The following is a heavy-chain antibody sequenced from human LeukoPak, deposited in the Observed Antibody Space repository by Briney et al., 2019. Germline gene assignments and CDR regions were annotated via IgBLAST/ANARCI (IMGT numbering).Heavy chain of an antibody. CDR3: ARAIRGDYVAFDI. CDR2: ISSSGSPI. CDR1: GFTFSSYA. Sequence: GGSLRLSCAASGFTFSSYAMSWVRQAPGKGLEWVSYISSSGSPIYYADSVKGRFTLSRDNAKNSLYLQMSSLRAEDTAVYYCARAIRGDYVAFDIWGQGTMVTVSS. V-gene: IGHV3-48*01. J-gene: IGHJ3*02. D-gene: IGHD4-17*01.